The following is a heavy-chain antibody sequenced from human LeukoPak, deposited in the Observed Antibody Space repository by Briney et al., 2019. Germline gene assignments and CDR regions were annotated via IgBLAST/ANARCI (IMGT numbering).Heavy chain of an antibody. V-gene: IGHV4-34*01. Sequence: SETLSLTCAVYGGSFSGYYWSWIRQPPGKGLEWIGEINHSGSTNYNPSLKSRVTISVDTSKNQFSLKLSSVTAADTAVYYCASGGYSYGSSADYWGQGTLVTVSS. CDR3: ASGGYSYGSSADY. CDR2: INHSGST. CDR1: GGSFSGYY. J-gene: IGHJ4*02. D-gene: IGHD5-18*01.